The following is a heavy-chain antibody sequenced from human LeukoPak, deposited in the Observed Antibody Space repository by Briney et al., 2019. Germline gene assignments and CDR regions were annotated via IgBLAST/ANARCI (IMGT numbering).Heavy chain of an antibody. Sequence: PGGSLTLSCAPSGFTFSSYWMHWVRQAPGKGLVWVSRIISDGSSTIYADSVKDRFTLSRDNAKNTVYLQMNSLRAEDTAVYYCARETGSGWQNYFDYWGQGTLVTVSS. CDR2: IISDGSST. CDR1: GFTFSSYW. J-gene: IGHJ4*02. D-gene: IGHD6-19*01. CDR3: ARETGSGWQNYFDY. V-gene: IGHV3-74*01.